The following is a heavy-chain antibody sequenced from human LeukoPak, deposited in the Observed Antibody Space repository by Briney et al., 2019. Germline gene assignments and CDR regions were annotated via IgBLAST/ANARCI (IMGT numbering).Heavy chain of an antibody. D-gene: IGHD3-9*01. Sequence: SVKVSCKASGGTFSSYAISWVRQAPGQGLEWMGGIIPIFGTANYAQKFQGGVTITADKSTSTAYMELSSLRSEDTAVYYCARGDDILTGSDYWGQGTLVTVSS. CDR2: IIPIFGTA. J-gene: IGHJ4*02. CDR1: GGTFSSYA. CDR3: ARGDDILTGSDY. V-gene: IGHV1-69*06.